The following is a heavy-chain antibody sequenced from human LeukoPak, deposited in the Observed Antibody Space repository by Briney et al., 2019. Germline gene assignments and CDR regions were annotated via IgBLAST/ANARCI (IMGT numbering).Heavy chain of an antibody. CDR3: ARDQAAGSNVFDY. CDR2: ISGSGGST. Sequence: PGGSLRLSCAASGFTFSSYAMSWVRQAPGKGLEWVSAISGSGGSTYYADSVKGRFTISRDNSKNTLYLQMNSLRAEDTAVYYCARDQAAGSNVFDYWGQGTLVTVSS. J-gene: IGHJ4*02. V-gene: IGHV3-23*01. CDR1: GFTFSSYA. D-gene: IGHD6-13*01.